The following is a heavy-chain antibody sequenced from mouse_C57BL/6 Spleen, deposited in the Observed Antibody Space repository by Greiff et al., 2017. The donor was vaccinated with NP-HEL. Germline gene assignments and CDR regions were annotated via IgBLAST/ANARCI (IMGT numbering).Heavy chain of an antibody. V-gene: IGHV5-6*01. CDR1: GFTFSSYG. D-gene: IGHD2-5*01. Sequence: EVQLQESGGDLVKPGGSLKLSCAASGFTFSSYGMSWVRQTPDKRLEWVATISSGGSYTYYPDSVKGRFTISRDNAKNTLYLQMSSLKSEDTAMYYCARENYSNGNFDYWGQGTTLTVSS. CDR3: ARENYSNGNFDY. J-gene: IGHJ2*01. CDR2: ISSGGSYT.